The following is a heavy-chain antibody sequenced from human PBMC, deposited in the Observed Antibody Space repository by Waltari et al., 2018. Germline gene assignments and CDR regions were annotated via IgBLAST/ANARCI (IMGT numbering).Heavy chain of an antibody. CDR1: GFTVSRNY. Sequence: EVQVEESGGGLVQPGGSLRLSCVASGFTVSRNYMTWVRQAPGKGLEWVSVIYTDDSAYYADSVKGRFAISRDNSKNTVFLQMNSLRPEDTAVYYCAKEDSGSGTYHNGYESWGQGTRVTVSS. D-gene: IGHD3-10*01. CDR3: AKEDSGSGTYHNGYES. J-gene: IGHJ5*02. V-gene: IGHV3-66*01. CDR2: IYTDDSA.